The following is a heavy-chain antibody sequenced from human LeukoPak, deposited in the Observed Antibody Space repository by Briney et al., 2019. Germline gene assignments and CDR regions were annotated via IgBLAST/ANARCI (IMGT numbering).Heavy chain of an antibody. CDR2: IYHSGST. CDR1: GYSISSGYY. V-gene: IGHV4-38-2*02. CDR3: AREGVSGSYSGRTGAFDY. Sequence: PSETLSLTCTVSGYSISSGYYWGWIRQPPGKGLEWIGSIYHSGSTYYNPSLKSRVTISVDTSKNQFSLKLSSVTAADTAVYYCAREGVSGSYSGRTGAFDYWGQGTLVTVSS. D-gene: IGHD1-26*01. J-gene: IGHJ4*02.